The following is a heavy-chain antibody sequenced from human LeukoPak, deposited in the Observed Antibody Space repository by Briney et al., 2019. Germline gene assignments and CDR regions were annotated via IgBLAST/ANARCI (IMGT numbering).Heavy chain of an antibody. V-gene: IGHV4-59*01. J-gene: IGHJ5*02. CDR1: GGSISPYY. CDR3: ARGHYRGTYPLHWFDP. CDR2: IYYSGST. D-gene: IGHD1-26*01. Sequence: PAETLSLTCTVSGGSISPYYLTWIRQPPGKGLEYIGYIYYSGSTNYNPSLKSRVTISVDTSKNQFSLKLSSVTAADTAVYYCARGHYRGTYPLHWFDPWGQGTLVTVSS.